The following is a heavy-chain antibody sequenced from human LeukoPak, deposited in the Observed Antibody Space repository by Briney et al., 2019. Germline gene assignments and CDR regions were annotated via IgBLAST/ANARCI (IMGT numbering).Heavy chain of an antibody. D-gene: IGHD3-3*01. CDR2: IYYSGST. CDR3: ARHFLGYDFWSGYYGFDY. V-gene: IGHV4-39*01. J-gene: IGHJ4*02. CDR1: GGSISSDGYY. Sequence: KASQTLSLTCTVSGGSISSDGYYWGCIRQPPGKGLEWIGSIYYSGSTYYNPSLKSRVTISVDTSKNQFSLKLSSVTAADTAVYYCARHFLGYDFWSGYYGFDYWGQGTLVTVSS.